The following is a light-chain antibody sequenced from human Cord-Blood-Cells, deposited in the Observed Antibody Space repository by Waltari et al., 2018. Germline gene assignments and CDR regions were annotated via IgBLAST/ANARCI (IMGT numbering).Light chain of an antibody. Sequence: DSQMTQSPSSLSASVVARVTITCRASQSISSYLTWYQQKPGKAPKLLIYAASSLQSGVPSSFSGSGSGTDFTLTISSLQPEDFATYYCQQSYSTPWTFGQGTKVEIK. V-gene: IGKV1-39*01. CDR1: QSISSY. J-gene: IGKJ1*01. CDR2: AAS. CDR3: QQSYSTPWT.